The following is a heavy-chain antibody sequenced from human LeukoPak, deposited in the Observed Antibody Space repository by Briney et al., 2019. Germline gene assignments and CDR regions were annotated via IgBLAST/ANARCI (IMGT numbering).Heavy chain of an antibody. CDR3: ARTMRYCSSTSCPAIDHYGMDV. D-gene: IGHD2-2*01. V-gene: IGHV4-34*01. CDR1: GGSFSGYY. Sequence: SETLSLTCAVYGGSFSGYYWSWIRQPPGKGLEWIGEINHSGSTNYNPSLKSRVTISVDTSKNQFSLKLSSVTAADTAVYYCARTMRYCSSTSCPAIDHYGMDVWGQGTTVTVSS. CDR2: INHSGST. J-gene: IGHJ6*02.